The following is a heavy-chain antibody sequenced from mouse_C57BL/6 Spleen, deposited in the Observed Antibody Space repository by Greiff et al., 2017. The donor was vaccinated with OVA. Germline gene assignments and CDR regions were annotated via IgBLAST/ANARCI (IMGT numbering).Heavy chain of an antibody. V-gene: IGHV1-76*01. J-gene: IGHJ4*01. D-gene: IGHD1-1*01. CDR1: GYTFTDYY. CDR2: IYPGSGNT. Sequence: VQLKESGAELVRPGASVKLSCKASGYTFTDYYINWVKQRPGQGLEWIARIYPGSGNTYYNEKFKGKATLTAEKSSSTAYMQLSSLTSEDSAVYFCAREGITTVVAHYYYAMDYWGQGTSVTVSS. CDR3: AREGITTVVAHYYYAMDY.